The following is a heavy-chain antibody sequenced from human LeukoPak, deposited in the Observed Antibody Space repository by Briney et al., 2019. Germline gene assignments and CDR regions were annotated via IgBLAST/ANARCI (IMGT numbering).Heavy chain of an antibody. V-gene: IGHV3-9*01. CDR3: ATLQAPLDY. CDR1: GFTFDDYA. Sequence: GGSLRLSCAASGFTFDDYAMHWVRQAPGKGLEWVSGISWNSGSIGYADSVKGRFTISRDNAKNSLYLQMNSLRAEDTALCYCATLQAPLDYWGQGTLVTVSS. CDR2: ISWNSGSI. D-gene: IGHD4-11*01. J-gene: IGHJ4*02.